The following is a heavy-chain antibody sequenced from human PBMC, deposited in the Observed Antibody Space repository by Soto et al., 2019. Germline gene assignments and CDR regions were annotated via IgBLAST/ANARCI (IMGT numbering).Heavy chain of an antibody. Sequence: PGQSMSLSCECSRFHLKKFALGWARQAPGGEGVWVSGMSCCDGSTFDADSVKGRFSLVRDDTKNRLSLQVNSMRVEDTAHYYCAEADGEHWLIPHLDNWGQGTQVTVSS. CDR3: AEADGEHWLIPHLDN. D-gene: IGHD6-19*01. V-gene: IGHV3-23*01. CDR2: MSCCDGST. CDR1: RFHLKKFA. J-gene: IGHJ1*01.